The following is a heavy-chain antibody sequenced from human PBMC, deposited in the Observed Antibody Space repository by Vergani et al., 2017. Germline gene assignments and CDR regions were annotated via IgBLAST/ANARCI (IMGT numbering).Heavy chain of an antibody. Sequence: QLQLQESGSGLVKSSETLSLTCSVSFDSIRNLYCNWIRQPPGKGLEWIGSIHYSENTNYNPSLKTRVTISVDTSKNQFSLELSSVTASDTAMYYCASKPTGTSWYSVKYYFDFWGQGTLVAVSS. CDR2: IHYSENT. CDR3: ASKPTGTSWYSVKYYFDF. V-gene: IGHV4-59*08. CDR1: FDSIRNLY. J-gene: IGHJ4*02. D-gene: IGHD6-13*01.